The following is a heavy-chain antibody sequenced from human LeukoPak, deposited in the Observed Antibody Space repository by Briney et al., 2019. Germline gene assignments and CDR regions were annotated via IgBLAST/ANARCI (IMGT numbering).Heavy chain of an antibody. CDR3: ARGLKGTNAVDY. CDR1: GDSINNNY. J-gene: IGHJ4*02. D-gene: IGHD2-8*01. V-gene: IGHV4-4*07. CDR2: VYSSGST. Sequence: SETLSLTCSVSGDSINNNYWSWIRQPAGKGLEWIGRVYSSGSTKYNPSLGSRVTLSVDTSKNQFSLRLTGVTAADTAVYYCARGLKGTNAVDYWGQGILVTVSS.